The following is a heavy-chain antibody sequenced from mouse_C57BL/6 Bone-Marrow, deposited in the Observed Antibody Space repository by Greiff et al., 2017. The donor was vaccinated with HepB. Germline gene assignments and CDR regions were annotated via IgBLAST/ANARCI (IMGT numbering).Heavy chain of an antibody. CDR3: ARPYYYGSSPLYFDY. CDR2: ISSGGSYT. Sequence: DVKLVESGGDLVKPGGSLKLSCAASGFTFSSYGMSWVRQTPDKRLEWVATISSGGSYTYYPDSVKGRFTISRDNAKNTLYLQMSSLKSEDTAMYYCARPYYYGSSPLYFDYWGQGTTLTVSS. CDR1: GFTFSSYG. J-gene: IGHJ2*01. D-gene: IGHD1-1*01. V-gene: IGHV5-6*02.